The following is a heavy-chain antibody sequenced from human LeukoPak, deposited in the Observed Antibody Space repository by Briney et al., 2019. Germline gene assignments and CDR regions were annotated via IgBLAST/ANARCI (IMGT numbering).Heavy chain of an antibody. CDR2: IYPGDSDT. J-gene: IGHJ4*02. V-gene: IGHV5-51*01. CDR3: ARRTYYYGSGSYFSFDY. CDR1: GYSFTSYW. Sequence: GESLKISCKGSGYSFTSYWIGWVRQMPGKGLEWMGMIYPGDSDTSYSPSFQGQVTISADKSISTAYLQWSSLKASDTAMYYCARRTYYYGSGSYFSFDYWGQGTLVTVSS. D-gene: IGHD3-10*01.